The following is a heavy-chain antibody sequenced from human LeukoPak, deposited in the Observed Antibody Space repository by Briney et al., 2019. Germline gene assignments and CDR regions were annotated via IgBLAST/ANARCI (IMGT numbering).Heavy chain of an antibody. Sequence: SETLSLTCAVYGGSFSDYSWTWIRQAPGEGLEWIGEINHNGGTNHNPSLVSRVIMSVDTSKNQFSLKLSSVTAADTAVYYCARGVPAAIYYYMDVWGKGTTVTVSS. V-gene: IGHV4-34*01. CDR3: ARGVPAAIYYYMDV. CDR1: GGSFSDYS. D-gene: IGHD2-2*01. CDR2: INHNGGT. J-gene: IGHJ6*03.